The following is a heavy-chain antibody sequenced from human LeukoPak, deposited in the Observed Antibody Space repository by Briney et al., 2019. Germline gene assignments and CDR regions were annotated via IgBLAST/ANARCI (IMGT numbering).Heavy chain of an antibody. CDR2: VHGGSGDT. Sequence: ASVKVSCKASGYSFIYYAVHWVRQAPGQRLEWMGWVHGGSGDTRYSQTFQDRATITRDTSASTVYMDLSSLTSEDTAVYYCARGATCFDYWGQGTLVTVSS. D-gene: IGHD5-12*01. J-gene: IGHJ4*02. CDR1: GYSFIYYA. CDR3: ARGATCFDY. V-gene: IGHV1-3*01.